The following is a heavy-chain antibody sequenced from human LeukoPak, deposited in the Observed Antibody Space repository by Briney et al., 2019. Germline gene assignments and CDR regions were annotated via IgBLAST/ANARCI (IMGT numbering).Heavy chain of an antibody. CDR3: ARDLAMIVVVTDDAFDI. CDR1: GGTFSSYA. Sequence: ASVKVSCKASGGTFSSYAISWVRQAPGQGLEWMGRIIPILGIANYAQKFQGRVTITADKSTSTAYMKLSSLRSEDTAVYYCARDLAMIVVVTDDAFDIWGQGTMVTVSS. V-gene: IGHV1-69*04. CDR2: IIPILGIA. D-gene: IGHD3-22*01. J-gene: IGHJ3*02.